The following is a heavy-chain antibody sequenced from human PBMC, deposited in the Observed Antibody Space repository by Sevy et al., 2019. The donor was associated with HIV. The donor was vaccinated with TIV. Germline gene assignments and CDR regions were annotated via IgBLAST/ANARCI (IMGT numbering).Heavy chain of an antibody. V-gene: IGHV6-1*01. D-gene: IGHD6-13*01. CDR2: TYYRSKWYN. Sequence: KQSQTLSLTCAISGDSVSSNSAAWNWIRQSPSRGLEWLGRTYYRSKWYNDYAVSVQSRITINPDTSKNQFSLQLKSATPEDTAVYYCARDLGSSLNWFDPWGQGTLVTVSS. CDR1: GDSVSSNSAA. CDR3: ARDLGSSLNWFDP. J-gene: IGHJ5*02.